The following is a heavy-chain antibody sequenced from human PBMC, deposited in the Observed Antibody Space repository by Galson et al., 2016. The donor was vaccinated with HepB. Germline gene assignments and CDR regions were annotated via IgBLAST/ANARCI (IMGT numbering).Heavy chain of an antibody. Sequence: SLRLSCAASGFTFSSYTMNWVRQAPGQGLEWVAGISGSDGRTFYADSVKGRFTISRDNSNNTLFLYMNNLKAVDTAVYYCAKDYVGYIQFLFDYWGQGTLVTVSS. V-gene: IGHV3-23*01. CDR3: AKDYVGYIQFLFDY. J-gene: IGHJ4*02. CDR1: GFTFSSYT. D-gene: IGHD5-24*01. CDR2: ISGSDGRT.